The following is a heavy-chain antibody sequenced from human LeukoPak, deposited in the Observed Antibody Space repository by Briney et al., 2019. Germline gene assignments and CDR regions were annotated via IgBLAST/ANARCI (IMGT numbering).Heavy chain of an antibody. CDR1: GGSFSGYY. D-gene: IGHD3-22*01. CDR2: INHSGST. V-gene: IGHV4-34*01. CDR3: ARAVGYYFDNSGPSKTFDY. J-gene: IGHJ4*02. Sequence: MPSETLSLTCAVYGGSFSGYYWSWIRQPPGKGLEWIGEINHSGSTNYNPSLKSRVTISIDTSKNQFSLKVTSVTAADTAVYYCARAVGYYFDNSGPSKTFDYWGQGTLVTVSS.